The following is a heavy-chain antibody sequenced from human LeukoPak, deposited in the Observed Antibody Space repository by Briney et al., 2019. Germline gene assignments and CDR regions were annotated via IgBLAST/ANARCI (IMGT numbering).Heavy chain of an antibody. Sequence: ASVKVSCKASGYTFTGYYMHWVRQAPGQGLEWMGWINPNSGGTNYAQKFQGWVTMTRDTSISTAYMELSRLRSDDTAVYYCAKAPRNSGWAPTFDYWGQGTLVTVSP. V-gene: IGHV1-2*04. CDR3: AKAPRNSGWAPTFDY. CDR1: GYTFTGYY. CDR2: INPNSGGT. J-gene: IGHJ4*01. D-gene: IGHD6-19*01.